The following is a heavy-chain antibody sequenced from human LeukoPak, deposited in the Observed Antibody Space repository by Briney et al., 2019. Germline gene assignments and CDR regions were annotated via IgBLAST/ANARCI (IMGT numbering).Heavy chain of an antibody. D-gene: IGHD6-19*01. CDR1: GFTFSSYG. V-gene: IGHV3-30*18. CDR2: ISYDGSNK. CDR3: AKDRQGAVAGTFDY. J-gene: IGHJ4*02. Sequence: PGGSLRLSCAASGFTFSSYGMHWVRQAPGKGLEWVAVISYDGSNKYYADSVKGRFTISRDNSENTLYLQMNSLRAEDTAVYYCAKDRQGAVAGTFDYWGQGTLVTVSS.